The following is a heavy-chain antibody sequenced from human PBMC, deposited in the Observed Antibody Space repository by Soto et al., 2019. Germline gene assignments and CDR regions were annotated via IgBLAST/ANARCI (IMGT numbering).Heavy chain of an antibody. J-gene: IGHJ6*02. CDR1: GGTISSYY. V-gene: IGHV4-59*01. Sequence: SETLSLTCTVAGGTISSYYWSWIRQPPGKGLEWIGYIYYSGSTNYNPSLKSRVTISVDTSKNQFSLKLSSVTAADTAVYYCARVDSDYYYGMDVWGQGTTVTVSS. CDR2: IYYSGST. CDR3: ARVDSDYYYGMDV.